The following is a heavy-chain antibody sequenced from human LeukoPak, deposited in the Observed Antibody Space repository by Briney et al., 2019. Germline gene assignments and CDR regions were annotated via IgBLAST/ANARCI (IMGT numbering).Heavy chain of an antibody. J-gene: IGHJ4*02. CDR1: GYSFSSYW. CDR2: IYPGGSDT. Sequence: SGESLKISCKGSGYSFSSYWIAWVRQMPGKGLEWMGIIYPGGSDTRYSPSFQGQVTISADKFISTAYLQWSSLKASDTAMYYCARCTQHYFDYWGQGTLVTVSS. V-gene: IGHV5-51*01. CDR3: ARCTQHYFDY.